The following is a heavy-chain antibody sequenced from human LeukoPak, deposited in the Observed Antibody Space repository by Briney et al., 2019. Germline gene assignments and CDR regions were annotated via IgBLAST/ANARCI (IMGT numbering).Heavy chain of an antibody. CDR2: INPTNGGK. Sequence: ASVKVSCQTSGYTFTGYYIHWVRQAPGQGLEWMGWINPTNGGKNYAQNFQGRVTMTRDTSISTAYMELSGVRSDDTAIYYCARQTIRPFDYWGQGTLVTVSA. V-gene: IGHV1-2*02. J-gene: IGHJ4*02. CDR1: GYTFTGYY. D-gene: IGHD3-9*01. CDR3: ARQTIRPFDY.